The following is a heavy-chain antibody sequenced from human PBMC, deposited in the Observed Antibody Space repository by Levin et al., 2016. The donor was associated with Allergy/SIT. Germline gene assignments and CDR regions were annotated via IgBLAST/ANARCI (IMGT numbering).Heavy chain of an antibody. J-gene: IGHJ4*02. CDR1: GFTFSSYS. V-gene: IGHV3-21*04. CDR2: ISSSSSYI. Sequence: GESLKISCAASGFTFSSYSMNWVRQAPGKGLEWVSSISSSSSYIYYADSVKGRFTISRDNSKNTLYLQMNNLRAEDTAVYYCAKVRTSWYYDYWGQGTLVTVSS. CDR3: AKVRTSWYYDY.